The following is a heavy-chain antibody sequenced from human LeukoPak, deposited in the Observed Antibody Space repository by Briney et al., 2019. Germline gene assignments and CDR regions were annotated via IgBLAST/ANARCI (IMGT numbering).Heavy chain of an antibody. Sequence: PSETLSLTCTVSGGSISSYYWSWIRQPLGKGLEWIGYIYYSGSTNYNPSLKSRVTISVDTSKNQFSLKLSSVTAADTAVYYCARVPLWFGELYPSWFDYWGQGTLVTVSS. CDR3: ARVPLWFGELYPSWFDY. J-gene: IGHJ4*02. CDR1: GGSISSYY. D-gene: IGHD3-10*01. V-gene: IGHV4-59*01. CDR2: IYYSGST.